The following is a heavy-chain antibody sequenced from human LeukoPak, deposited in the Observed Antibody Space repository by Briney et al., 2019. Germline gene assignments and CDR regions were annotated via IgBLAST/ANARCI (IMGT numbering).Heavy chain of an antibody. CDR3: AKDSYSSSWYDAFDI. CDR1: GFTFSSYA. J-gene: IGHJ3*02. Sequence: GSLRLSCAASGFTFSSYAMSWVRQAPGKGLEWVSAISGSGGSTYYADSVKGRFTISRDNSKNTLYLQMSSLRAEDTAVYYCAKDSYSSSWYDAFDIWGQGTMVTVSS. V-gene: IGHV3-23*01. CDR2: ISGSGGST. D-gene: IGHD6-13*01.